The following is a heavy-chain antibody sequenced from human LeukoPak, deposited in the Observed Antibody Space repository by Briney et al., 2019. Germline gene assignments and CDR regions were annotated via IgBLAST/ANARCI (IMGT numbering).Heavy chain of an antibody. J-gene: IGHJ4*02. CDR3: ARDRVSGGYVTFDY. CDR2: MNPSGGST. V-gene: IGHV1-46*01. Sequence: ASVTVSCKASGYTLPNHYIHWVRQAPGQGLEWMGIMNPSGGSTSYPQKFQGRVTMTRDTSTSTVYMALSSLRSEDTAVYYCARDRVSGGYVTFDYGGQGTLVTVSS. D-gene: IGHD5-12*01. CDR1: GYTLPNHY.